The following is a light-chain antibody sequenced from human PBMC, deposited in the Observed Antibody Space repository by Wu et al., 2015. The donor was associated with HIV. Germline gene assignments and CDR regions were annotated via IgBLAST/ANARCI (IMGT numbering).Light chain of an antibody. CDR2: GAF. J-gene: IGKJ1*01. V-gene: IGKV3-15*01. CDR1: QSVSSN. Sequence: EIVMTQSPATMSVSPGERATLSCRASQSVSSNLAWYQQEPGQAPRLLIYGAFTRATGVPDRFSGSGSGTDFTLIISSLQAEDSAVYYCQQYDNWPPPTFGQGTKVEIK. CDR3: QQYDNWPPPT.